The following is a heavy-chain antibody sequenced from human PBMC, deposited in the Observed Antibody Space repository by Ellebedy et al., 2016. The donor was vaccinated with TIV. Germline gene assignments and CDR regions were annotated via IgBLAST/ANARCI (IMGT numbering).Heavy chain of an antibody. Sequence: GESLKISXAASGFTFSSYGMHWVRQAPGKGLEWVAVISYDGSNKYYADSVKGRFTISRDNAKNSLYLQMNSLRAEDTAVYYCARVSSGGIDIWGQGTMVTVSS. CDR3: ARVSSGGIDI. CDR1: GFTFSSYG. D-gene: IGHD6-19*01. J-gene: IGHJ3*02. V-gene: IGHV3-30*03. CDR2: ISYDGSNK.